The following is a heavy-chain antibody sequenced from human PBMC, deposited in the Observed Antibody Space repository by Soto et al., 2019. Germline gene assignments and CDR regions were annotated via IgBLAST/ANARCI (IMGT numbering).Heavy chain of an antibody. CDR3: AKARREVVSGTGDS. Sequence: EVQLLESGGGLVQPGGSRRLSCAASGFNFKTYAMSWVRQAPGRGLEWVSAISSSGSRTYYADSVKGRFTISRDNSKNALFLEMNSLRAEDTALYYCAKARREVVSGTGDSWGRGTLVTVSS. CDR2: ISSSGSRT. V-gene: IGHV3-23*01. CDR1: GFNFKTYA. J-gene: IGHJ4*02. D-gene: IGHD6-19*01.